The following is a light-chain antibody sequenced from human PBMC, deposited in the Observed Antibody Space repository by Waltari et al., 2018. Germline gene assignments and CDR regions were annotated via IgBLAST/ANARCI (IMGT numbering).Light chain of an antibody. J-gene: IGLJ1*01. V-gene: IGLV3-21*04. CDR2: DDS. CDR3: QVWDSSSDHPRV. CDR1: NVGSKS. Sequence: SYVLTQPPSVSVAPGKTARITCGGNNVGSKSVPWYQQKPGQAPVLVIYDDSDRPSGIPERFSGSNSGNTATLTISRVEAGDEADYYCQVWDSSSDHPRVFGTGTKVTVL.